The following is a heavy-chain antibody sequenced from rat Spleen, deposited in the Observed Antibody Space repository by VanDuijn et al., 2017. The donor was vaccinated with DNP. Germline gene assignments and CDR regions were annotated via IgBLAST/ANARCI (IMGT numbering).Heavy chain of an antibody. D-gene: IGHD2-1*01. J-gene: IGHJ2*01. V-gene: IGHV3-1*01. CDR3: ARDADSGTYADYFDY. CDR2: ISYTGST. CDR1: GYSITSNY. Sequence: EVQLQESGPGLVKPSQSLSLTCSVTGYSITSNYWGWIRKFPGNKMEWIGHISYTGSTSYIPSLKSRISITRDTSKNQFFLQVNSVTTEDTATYYCARDADSGTYADYFDYWGQGVMVTVSS.